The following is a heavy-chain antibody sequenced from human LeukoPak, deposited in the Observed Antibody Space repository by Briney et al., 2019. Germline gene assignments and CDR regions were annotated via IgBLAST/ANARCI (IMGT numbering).Heavy chain of an antibody. V-gene: IGHV3-20*04. Sequence: PGGSLRLSCAASGFTFSSYSMNWVRQAPGKGLEWVSGIFWNGGKITYADSVKGRFTISRDNARNSLYLQMNSLRAEDTALYYCARDLAADRRGYFDRWGQGTLVIVSS. D-gene: IGHD6-13*01. CDR2: IFWNGGKI. CDR3: ARDLAADRRGYFDR. CDR1: GFTFSSYS. J-gene: IGHJ4*02.